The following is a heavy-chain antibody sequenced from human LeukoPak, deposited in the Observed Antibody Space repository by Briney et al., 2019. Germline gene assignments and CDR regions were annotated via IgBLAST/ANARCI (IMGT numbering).Heavy chain of an antibody. Sequence: GWSLRHSCVASGFTFSSYGMHWVRQAPGKGLDCVALIWYDGSNKYYADSVKGRFTISRDNSKNTLYLQMNSLRAEDTAVYYCARDPYSSGWYANHFDYWGQGTLVTVSS. V-gene: IGHV3-33*01. D-gene: IGHD6-19*01. CDR1: GFTFSSYG. CDR3: ARDPYSSGWYANHFDY. CDR2: IWYDGSNK. J-gene: IGHJ4*02.